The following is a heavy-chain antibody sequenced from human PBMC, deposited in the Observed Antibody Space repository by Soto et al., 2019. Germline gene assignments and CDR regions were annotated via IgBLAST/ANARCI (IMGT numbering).Heavy chain of an antibody. V-gene: IGHV1-69*13. CDR1: GGTFSSYA. D-gene: IGHD5-18*01. Sequence: PSVKVSCKASGGTFSSYAISWVRQAPGQGLEWMGGIIPIFGTANYAQKFQGRVTITADESTSTAYMELSSLRSEDTAVYYCASLTVDTAMVTEYYFDYWGQGTLVTVSS. CDR3: ASLTVDTAMVTEYYFDY. CDR2: IIPIFGTA. J-gene: IGHJ4*02.